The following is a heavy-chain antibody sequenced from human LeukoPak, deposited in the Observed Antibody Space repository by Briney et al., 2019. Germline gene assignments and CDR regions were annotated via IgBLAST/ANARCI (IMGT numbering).Heavy chain of an antibody. CDR2: ISYDGSNK. CDR1: GFTFSSYG. Sequence: GGSLRLSCAASGFTFSSYGMHWVRQAPGKGLEWVAVISYDGSNKYYADSVKGRFTISRDNSKNTLYLQMNSLRAEDTAVYYCAKDQVGAIASWIDYWGQEPWSPSPQ. J-gene: IGHJ4*01. CDR3: AKDQVGAIASWIDY. V-gene: IGHV3-30*18. D-gene: IGHD1-26*01.